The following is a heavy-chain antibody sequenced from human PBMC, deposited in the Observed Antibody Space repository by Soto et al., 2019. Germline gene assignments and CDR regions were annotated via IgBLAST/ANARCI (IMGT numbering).Heavy chain of an antibody. V-gene: IGHV4-34*01. Sequence: QVQLQQWGAGLLKPSETLSLTCAVYGGSFSGYYWSWIRQPPGKGLEWIGEINHSGSTNYNPSLKSRVTISVDTSKNQFSLKLSAVTAADTAVYYWARGPGYSSGYMYYFDYWGQGTLVTVSS. D-gene: IGHD6-19*01. CDR1: GGSFSGYY. CDR2: INHSGST. CDR3: ARGPGYSSGYMYYFDY. J-gene: IGHJ4*02.